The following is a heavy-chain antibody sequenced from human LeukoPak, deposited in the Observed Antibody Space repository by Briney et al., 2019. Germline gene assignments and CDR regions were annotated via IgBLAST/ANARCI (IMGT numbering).Heavy chain of an antibody. Sequence: SETLSLTCAVYGGSFSGYYWSWIRQPPGKGLEWIGEINHSGSPTYNPSLKRGVTISVDTSKIQLSLNLSAVTAADTAVYYCARSITMVRGVIWRGLGPYMDVWGKGTTVTVSS. D-gene: IGHD3-10*01. CDR2: INHSGSP. CDR3: ARSITMVRGVIWRGLGPYMDV. J-gene: IGHJ6*04. V-gene: IGHV4-34*01. CDR1: GGSFSGYY.